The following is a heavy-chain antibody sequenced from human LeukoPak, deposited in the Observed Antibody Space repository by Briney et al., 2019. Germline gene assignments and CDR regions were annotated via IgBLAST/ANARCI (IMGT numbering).Heavy chain of an antibody. Sequence: SETLSLTCTVSGDSISSSSYYWVWLRRPPGKGLEWIATIYYSGSTYYNPSLKSRVTISVDTSKNQFSLKLSSVTAADTAVYYCARGRIRQQRNAPVDYWGQGTLVTVSS. J-gene: IGHJ4*02. CDR3: ARGRIRQQRNAPVDY. D-gene: IGHD6-13*01. V-gene: IGHV4-39*07. CDR1: GDSISSSSYY. CDR2: IYYSGST.